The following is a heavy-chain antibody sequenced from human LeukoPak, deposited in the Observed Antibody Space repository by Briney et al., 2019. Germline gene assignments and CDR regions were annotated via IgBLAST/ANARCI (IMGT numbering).Heavy chain of an antibody. J-gene: IGHJ3*02. D-gene: IGHD6-19*01. V-gene: IGHV4-61*02. Sequence: SQTLSLTCTVSGGSIKTGGYSWTWIRQPAGKGLEWIGRVYISGNTDQNPSLKSRVTVSMDSSKNQFSLEMKSVTAADTAVYYCTRGWSSAGVFDSWGQGTVVTVSS. CDR3: TRGWSSAGVFDS. CDR1: GGSIKTGGYS. CDR2: VYISGNT.